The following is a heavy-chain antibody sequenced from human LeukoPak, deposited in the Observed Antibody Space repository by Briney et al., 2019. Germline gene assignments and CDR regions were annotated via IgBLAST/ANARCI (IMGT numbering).Heavy chain of an antibody. Sequence: PSETLSLTCTVSGGSINSYFCSWIRQSPGKRPEWIGYIYYSGRTKYNPSLKDRVTMTVDMSKNQFSLNLRSVAAADTAIYYCARDHEEGIYMDVWGNGTMVTVSS. CDR2: IYYSGRT. D-gene: IGHD3-10*01. V-gene: IGHV4-59*01. CDR1: GGSINSYF. J-gene: IGHJ6*03. CDR3: ARDHEEGIYMDV.